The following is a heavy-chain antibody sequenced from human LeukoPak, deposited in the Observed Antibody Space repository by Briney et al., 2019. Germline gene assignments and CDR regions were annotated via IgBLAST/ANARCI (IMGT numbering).Heavy chain of an antibody. CDR3: ARSSAEVLNYYYYAMDV. Sequence: ASVKVSCKASGYTFTNYGISWIRQAPGQGLEWMGWISGYNGSANYPQKLQGRVTMTTDTSTSTSYMELRSLRSDDTAVYYCARSSAEVLNYYYYAMDVWAQGTTVTVSS. CDR1: GYTFTNYG. CDR2: ISGYNGSA. J-gene: IGHJ6*02. V-gene: IGHV1-18*01. D-gene: IGHD6-6*01.